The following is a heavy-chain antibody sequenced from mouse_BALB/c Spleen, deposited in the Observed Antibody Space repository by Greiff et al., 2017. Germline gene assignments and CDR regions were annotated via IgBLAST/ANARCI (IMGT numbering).Heavy chain of an antibody. V-gene: IGHV14-4*02. CDR1: GFNIKDYY. CDR3: IAVPLYAMDY. D-gene: IGHD5-1*01. J-gene: IGHJ4*01. Sequence: VQLQQSGAELVRSGASVKLSCTASGFNIKDYYMHWVKQRPEQGLEWIGWIDPENGDTEYAPKFQGKATMTADTSSNTAYLQLSSLTSEDTAVYYCIAVPLYAMDYWGQGTSVTVSS. CDR2: IDPENGDT.